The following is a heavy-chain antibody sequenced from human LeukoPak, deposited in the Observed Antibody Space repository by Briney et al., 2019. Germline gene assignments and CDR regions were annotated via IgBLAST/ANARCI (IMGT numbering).Heavy chain of an antibody. Sequence: ASVKVSCKASGYTFTSYDINWVRQATGQGLEWMEWMNPNSGNTGYAQKFQGTVTITRNTSISTAYMELSSLRSEDTAVYYCARAVTVTTKRTSSSMDVWGKGTTVTVSS. V-gene: IGHV1-8*03. CDR2: MNPNSGNT. J-gene: IGHJ6*03. D-gene: IGHD4-17*01. CDR3: ARAVTVTTKRTSSSMDV. CDR1: GYTFTSYD.